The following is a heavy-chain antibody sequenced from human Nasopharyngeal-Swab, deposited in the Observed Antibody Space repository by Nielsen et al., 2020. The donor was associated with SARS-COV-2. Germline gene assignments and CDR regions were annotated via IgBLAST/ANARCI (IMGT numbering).Heavy chain of an antibody. D-gene: IGHD3-3*01. CDR3: ARTDFWSGYYFDY. J-gene: IGHJ4*02. CDR1: AFSFSCYR. CDR2: ISSSGSTI. V-gene: IGHV3-11*04. Sequence: GESLKISCAASAFSFSCYRMRWVRQAPGKGLEWVSYISSSGSTIYYADSVKGRFTISRDNAKNSLYLQMNSLRAEDTAVYYCARTDFWSGYYFDYWGQGTLVTVSS.